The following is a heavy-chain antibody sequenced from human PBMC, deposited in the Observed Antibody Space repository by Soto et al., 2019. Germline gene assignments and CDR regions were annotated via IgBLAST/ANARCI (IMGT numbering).Heavy chain of an antibody. CDR3: ARDNNFNVGAPPAY. CDR2: IRFDGSYK. V-gene: IGHV3-30*02. D-gene: IGHD1-26*01. Sequence: PGGSLRLSCAASGFTFSGYGMHWVRQAPGKGLEWVALIRFDGSYKYYADSVKGRFTISRDNSKNTLYLQMNSLRVEDTAVYYCARDNNFNVGAPPAYWGQGTLVTAPQ. J-gene: IGHJ4*02. CDR1: GFTFSGYG.